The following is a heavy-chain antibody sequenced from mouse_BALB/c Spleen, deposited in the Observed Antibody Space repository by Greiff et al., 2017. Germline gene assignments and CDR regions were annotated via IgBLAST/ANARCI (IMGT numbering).Heavy chain of an antibody. D-gene: IGHD2-14*01. CDR2: ISSGGSYT. J-gene: IGHJ4*01. CDR1: GFTFSSYG. V-gene: IGHV5-6*01. CDR3: ARQGRYDGVTAMDY. Sequence: EVMLVESGGDLVKPGGSLKLSCAASGFTFSSYGMSWVRQTPDKRLEWVATISSGGSYTYYPDSVKGRFTISRDNAKNTLYLQMSSLKSEDTAMYYCARQGRYDGVTAMDYWGQGTSVTVSS.